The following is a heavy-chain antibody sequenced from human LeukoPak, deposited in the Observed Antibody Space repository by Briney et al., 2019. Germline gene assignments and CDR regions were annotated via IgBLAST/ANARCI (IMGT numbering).Heavy chain of an antibody. J-gene: IGHJ4*02. Sequence: PSETLSLTCAVSGGSISSSNWWSWVRQPPGKGLEWIGEIYHSGSTNYNPSLKSRVTISVDKSKNQFSLKLSSVTAADTAVYYCAREGIAAAGTQTIFDYWGQGTLVTVSS. V-gene: IGHV4-4*02. D-gene: IGHD6-13*01. CDR1: GGSISSSNW. CDR2: IYHSGST. CDR3: AREGIAAAGTQTIFDY.